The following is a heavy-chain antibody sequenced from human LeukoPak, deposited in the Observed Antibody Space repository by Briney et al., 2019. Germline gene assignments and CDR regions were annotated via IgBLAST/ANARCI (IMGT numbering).Heavy chain of an antibody. J-gene: IGHJ4*02. CDR2: LSGSGGDT. CDR1: GFTFGHNA. V-gene: IGHV3-23*01. Sequence: GGSLRLSCAASGFTFGHNAMAWVRQAPGKRLEWVSALSGSGGDTFYADSVKGRFTISRDNSKNTLYLQLSSLRPDDTAVYCCAKGAPSSSSIFDFWGPGTLVTVSS. CDR3: AKGAPSSSSIFDF. D-gene: IGHD6-6*01.